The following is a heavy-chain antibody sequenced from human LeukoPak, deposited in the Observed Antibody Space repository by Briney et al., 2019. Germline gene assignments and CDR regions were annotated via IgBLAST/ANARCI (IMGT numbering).Heavy chain of an antibody. CDR2: INPSDGST. CDR1: GYTFTNYY. CDR3: ARVTVPQWTMFDY. D-gene: IGHD4/OR15-4a*01. Sequence: ASVKVSCKASGYTFTNYYMHWVRQAPGQGLEWMGVINPSDGSTTCAQKFQGRVTMTRDTSTSTVYMELSSLRSEDTAVYYCARVTVPQWTMFDYWGQGTLVTVSS. V-gene: IGHV1-46*01. J-gene: IGHJ4*02.